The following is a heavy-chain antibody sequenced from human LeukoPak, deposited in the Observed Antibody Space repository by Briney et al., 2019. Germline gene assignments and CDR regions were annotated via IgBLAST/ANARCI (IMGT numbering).Heavy chain of an antibody. V-gene: IGHV4-61*02. Sequence: SQTLSLTCTVSGGSISSGSYYWSWIRQPAGKGLEWIGRIYTSGSTNYNPSLKSRVTISVDTSKNQFSLKLSSVTAADTAVYYCARGQNWGFSTFDYWGQGTLVTVSS. CDR3: ARGQNWGFSTFDY. D-gene: IGHD7-27*01. J-gene: IGHJ4*02. CDR2: IYTSGST. CDR1: GGSISSGSYY.